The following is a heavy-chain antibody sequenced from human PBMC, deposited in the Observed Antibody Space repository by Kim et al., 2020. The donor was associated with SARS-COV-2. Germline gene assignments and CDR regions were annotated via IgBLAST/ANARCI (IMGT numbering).Heavy chain of an antibody. D-gene: IGHD4-4*01. Sequence: GGSLRLSCAASGFTFSSYAMHWVRQAPGKGLEWVAVISYDGSNKYYADSVKGRFTISRDNSKNTLYLQMNSLRAEDTAVYYCASTTVLPQGAFDIWGQGTMVTVSS. CDR1: GFTFSSYA. V-gene: IGHV3-30-3*01. J-gene: IGHJ3*02. CDR2: ISYDGSNK. CDR3: ASTTVLPQGAFDI.